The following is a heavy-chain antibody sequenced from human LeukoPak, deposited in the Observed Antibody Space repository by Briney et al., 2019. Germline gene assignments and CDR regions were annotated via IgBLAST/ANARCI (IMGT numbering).Heavy chain of an antibody. CDR3: ASWPGGWYGEDS. D-gene: IGHD6-19*01. J-gene: IGHJ4*02. CDR1: GFTVSNNF. CDR2: IYGGYST. Sequence: GGSLILSCAASGFTVSNNFMSWVRQAPGKGLEWVSVIYGGYSTYYADSVKGRFIISRDTSKNTLYPQMNSLRAEDTAVYYCASWPGGWYGEDSWGQGTLVTVSS. V-gene: IGHV3-53*01.